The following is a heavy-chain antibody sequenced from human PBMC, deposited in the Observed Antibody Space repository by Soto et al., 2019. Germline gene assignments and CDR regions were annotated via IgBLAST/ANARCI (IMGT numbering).Heavy chain of an antibody. Sequence: QVQLQESGPGLVKPSQTLSLTCSVSGGSINSGDSYWNWIRQNPGKGLEWIGFIYYTGSTYCSPSLRSRCSMSLDTSENHFSLKLSSVTAADTAVYHCARSGRPLTEVHSWGQGMLVTVSS. CDR2: IYYTGST. V-gene: IGHV4-31*03. CDR1: GGSINSGDSY. J-gene: IGHJ4*02. D-gene: IGHD6-25*01. CDR3: ARSGRPLTEVHS.